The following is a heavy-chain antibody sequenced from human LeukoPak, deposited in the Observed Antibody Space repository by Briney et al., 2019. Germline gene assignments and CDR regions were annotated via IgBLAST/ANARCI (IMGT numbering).Heavy chain of an antibody. CDR2: ISSSSSTI. CDR3: ARDQSIVVVPAAGSFDY. J-gene: IGHJ4*02. D-gene: IGHD2-2*01. Sequence: GGSRRLSCAASGFTFSSYSMNWVRQAPGKGLEWVSYISSSSSTIYYADSVKGRFTISRDNAKNSLYLQMNSLRAEDTAVYYCARDQSIVVVPAAGSFDYWGQGTLVTVSS. CDR1: GFTFSSYS. V-gene: IGHV3-48*01.